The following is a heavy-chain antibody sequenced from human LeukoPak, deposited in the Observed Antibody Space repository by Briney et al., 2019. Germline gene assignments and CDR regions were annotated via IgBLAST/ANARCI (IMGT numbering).Heavy chain of an antibody. CDR1: GYTFTGYY. Sequence: GASVKVSCKASGYTFTGYYIHWVRQAPGQGLEWMGWINPNSGGTNNAQKFQGRVTMTRDTSISTAYMELSRLRSDDTAVYYCARVYYYDSSGYYYGGGESILYYFDYWGQGTLVTVSS. J-gene: IGHJ4*02. CDR3: ARVYYYDSSGYYYGGGESILYYFDY. D-gene: IGHD3-22*01. CDR2: INPNSGGT. V-gene: IGHV1-2*02.